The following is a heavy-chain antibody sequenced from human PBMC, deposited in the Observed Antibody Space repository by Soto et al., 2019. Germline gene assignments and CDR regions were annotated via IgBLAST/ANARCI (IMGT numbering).Heavy chain of an antibody. CDR2: ISAYNGNT. V-gene: IGHV1-18*04. J-gene: IGHJ5*02. CDR1: GYTFTSYG. D-gene: IGHD3-3*01. Sequence: ASVKVSFKASGYTFTSYGISWVRQAPGQGLEWMGWISAYNGNTNYAQKLQGRVTMTTDTSTSTAYMELRSLRSDDTAVYYCARDRAGSYYDFWSGYYRMAGMDNWFDPWGQGTLVTVSS. CDR3: ARDRAGSYYDFWSGYYRMAGMDNWFDP.